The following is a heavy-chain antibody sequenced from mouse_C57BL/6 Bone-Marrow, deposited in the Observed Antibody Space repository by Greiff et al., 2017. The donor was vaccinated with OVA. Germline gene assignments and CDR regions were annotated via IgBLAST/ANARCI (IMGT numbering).Heavy chain of an antibody. Sequence: VQVVESGPGLVQPSQSLSITCTVSGFSLTSYGVHWVRQSPGKGLEWLGVIWRGGSTDYNAAFMSRLSITKDNSKSQVFFKMNSLPADDTAIYYCAQLRQAMDYWGQGTSVTVSS. J-gene: IGHJ4*01. CDR3: AQLRQAMDY. CDR1: GFSLTSYG. V-gene: IGHV2-5*01. CDR2: IWRGGST. D-gene: IGHD2-12*01.